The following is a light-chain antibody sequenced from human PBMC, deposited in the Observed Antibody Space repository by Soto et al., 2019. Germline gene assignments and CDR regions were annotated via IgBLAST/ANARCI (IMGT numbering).Light chain of an antibody. Sequence: DIPLTQSPSFLSASVGDRVTITCRASQGISSYLAWYQQKPGKAPRLLIYGASSLQGGVPLRFSGSGSGTEFTLTTSSMQPEDFLNYYCQQLNDYFIFTFGPGAKGDNK. CDR3: QQLNDYFIFT. J-gene: IGKJ3*01. V-gene: IGKV1-9*01. CDR2: GAS. CDR1: QGISSY.